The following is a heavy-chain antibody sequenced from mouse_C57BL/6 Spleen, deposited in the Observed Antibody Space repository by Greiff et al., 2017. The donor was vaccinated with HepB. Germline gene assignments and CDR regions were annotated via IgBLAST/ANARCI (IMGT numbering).Heavy chain of an antibody. CDR2: IYPGNSDT. D-gene: IGHD1-1*01. J-gene: IGHJ2*01. CDR3: TRSDYGSSSYFDY. Sequence: EVQLQQSGTVLARPGASVKMSCKTSGYTFTSYWMHWVKQRPGQGLEWIGAIYPGNSDTSYNQKFKGKAKLTAVTSASTAYMELSRLTNEDSAVYYCTRSDYGSSSYFDYWGQGTTLTVSS. V-gene: IGHV1-5*01. CDR1: GYTFTSYW.